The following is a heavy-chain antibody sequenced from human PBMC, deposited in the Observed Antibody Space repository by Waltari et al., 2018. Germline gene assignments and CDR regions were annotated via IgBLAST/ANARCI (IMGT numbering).Heavy chain of an antibody. CDR1: GYSISSGSY. Sequence: QVQLQESGPGLVKPSETLSLTCTVSGYSISSGSYWGWFRQPPGKGLEWIGSIYPSGSSSYTPSLNSRVTMSVDTSKNQFSLKLSSVTAADTAVYYCARAPYVATIMGAFDIWGQGTMVTVSS. J-gene: IGHJ3*02. CDR3: ARAPYVATIMGAFDI. CDR2: IYPSGSS. V-gene: IGHV4-38-2*02. D-gene: IGHD5-12*01.